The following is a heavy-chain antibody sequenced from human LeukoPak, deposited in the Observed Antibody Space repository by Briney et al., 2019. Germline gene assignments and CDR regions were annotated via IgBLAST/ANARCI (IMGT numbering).Heavy chain of an antibody. J-gene: IGHJ3*02. V-gene: IGHV4-30-2*01. CDR3: AREVPAAIEQAFDI. Sequence: SETLSLTCTVSGGSISSGTYYWRWIRQPPGKGLEWIGYIYHSGSTYYNPSLKSRVTISVDRSKNQFSLKLSSVTAADTAVYYCAREVPAAIEQAFDIWGQGTMVTVSS. CDR2: IYHSGST. D-gene: IGHD2-2*02. CDR1: GGSISSGTYY.